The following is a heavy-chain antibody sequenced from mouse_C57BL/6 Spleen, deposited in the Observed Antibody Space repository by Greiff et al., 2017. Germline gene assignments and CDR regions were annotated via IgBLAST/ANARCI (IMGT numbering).Heavy chain of an antibody. J-gene: IGHJ2*01. CDR1: GYSFTGYY. D-gene: IGHD2-1*01. V-gene: IGHV1-42*01. CDR2: INPSTGGT. Sequence: EVQLQQSGPELVKPGASVKISCKASGYSFTGYYMNWVKQSPEKSLEWIGEINPSTGGTTYNQKFKAKATLTVDKSSSTAYMQLKSLTSEDSAVYYCARDGNSLRYWGQGTTLTVSS. CDR3: ARDGNSLRY.